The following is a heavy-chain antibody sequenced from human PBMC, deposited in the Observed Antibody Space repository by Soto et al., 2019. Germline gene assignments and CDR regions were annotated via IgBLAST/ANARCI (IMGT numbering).Heavy chain of an antibody. CDR3: ARDIITVIGGEIYYYFGMDV. Sequence: KPSETLSLTCAVNGGSFREYYWSWLRQPPGKGPEWIGEINQSGTTHYNPSLKRRINISIDTSKNQFSLNLTSVTAADTASYYCARDIITVIGGEIYYYFGMDVWGQGTTVTVSS. D-gene: IGHD3-10*01. CDR1: GGSFREYY. CDR2: INQSGTT. J-gene: IGHJ6*02. V-gene: IGHV4-34*01.